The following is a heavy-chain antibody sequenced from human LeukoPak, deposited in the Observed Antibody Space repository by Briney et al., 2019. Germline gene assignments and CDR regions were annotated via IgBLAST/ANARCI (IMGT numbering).Heavy chain of an antibody. J-gene: IGHJ6*02. CDR2: ISAYNGNT. D-gene: IGHD2-2*02. CDR3: ARDSVVVVPAAILRLPYYYGMDV. V-gene: IGHV1-18*01. CDR1: GYTFTSYG. Sequence: ASVKVSCKASGYTFTSYGISWVRQAPGQGLEWMGWISAYNGNTNYAQKLQGRVTMTTDTSTSTAYMELRSLRSDDTAVYYCARDSVVVVPAAILRLPYYYGMDVWGQGTTVTVSS.